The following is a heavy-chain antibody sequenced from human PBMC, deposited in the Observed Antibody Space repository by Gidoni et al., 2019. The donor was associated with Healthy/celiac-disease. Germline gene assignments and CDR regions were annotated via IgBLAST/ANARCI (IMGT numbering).Heavy chain of an antibody. CDR2: IYYSGST. J-gene: IGHJ5*02. V-gene: IGHV4-31*03. CDR3: ARDLRGLAAAGPNWFDP. Sequence: QVQLQESGPGLVKPSQTLSLTCTVSGGSIGSGGYYWSWIRQHPGKGLEWIGYIYYSGSTYYNPSLKSRVTISVDTSKNQFSLKLSSVTAADTAVYYCARDLRGLAAAGPNWFDPWGQGTLVTVSS. CDR1: GGSIGSGGYY. D-gene: IGHD6-13*01.